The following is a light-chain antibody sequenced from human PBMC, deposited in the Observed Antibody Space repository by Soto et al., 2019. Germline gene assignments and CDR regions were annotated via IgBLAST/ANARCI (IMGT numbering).Light chain of an antibody. Sequence: IQLTQSPSSLSASVGDRVTITYRASQDISSFLAWYQQKPGKAPKLLIYAATSLQSGVPSRFSGSGSGTEFTLTISSLQPEDFATYYCQQLALYPSTFGGGTKVE. CDR2: AAT. V-gene: IGKV1-9*01. CDR3: QQLALYPST. J-gene: IGKJ4*01. CDR1: QDISSF.